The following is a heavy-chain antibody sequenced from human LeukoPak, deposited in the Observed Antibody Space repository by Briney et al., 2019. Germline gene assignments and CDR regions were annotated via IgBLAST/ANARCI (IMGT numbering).Heavy chain of an antibody. J-gene: IGHJ4*02. D-gene: IGHD6-19*01. Sequence: SETLSLTCTVSGGSISSYYWSWIRQPPGTGLEWIGYIYYSGSTNYNPSLKSRVTISVDTSKNQFSLKLSSLTAADTAVYYCASKYSSGWYYFDYWGQGTLVTVSS. CDR2: IYYSGST. CDR3: ASKYSSGWYYFDY. V-gene: IGHV4-59*08. CDR1: GGSISSYY.